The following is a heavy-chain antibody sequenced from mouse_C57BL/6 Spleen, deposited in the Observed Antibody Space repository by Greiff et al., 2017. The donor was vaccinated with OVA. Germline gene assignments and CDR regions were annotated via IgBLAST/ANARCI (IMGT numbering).Heavy chain of an antibody. J-gene: IGHJ4*01. CDR2: IWSDGST. Sequence: VQVVESGPGLVAPSQSLSITCTVSGFSLTSYGVHWVRQPPGKGLEWLVVIWSDGSTTYNSALKSRLSISKDNSKSQVFLKMNSLQTDDTAMYYCARHYYGSSYYAMDYWGQGTSVTVSS. V-gene: IGHV2-6-1*01. D-gene: IGHD1-1*01. CDR1: GFSLTSYG. CDR3: ARHYYGSSYYAMDY.